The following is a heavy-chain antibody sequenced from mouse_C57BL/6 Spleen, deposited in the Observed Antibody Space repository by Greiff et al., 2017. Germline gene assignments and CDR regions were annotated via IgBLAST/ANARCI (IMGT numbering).Heavy chain of an antibody. CDR1: GYTFTSSW. V-gene: IGHV1-82*01. CDR2: IYPGDGDT. D-gene: IGHD1-1*01. CDR3: ARDGSSLNYFDY. J-gene: IGHJ2*01. Sequence: VQLQQPGAELVKPGASVKLSCKASGYTFTSSWMNWVKPRPGKGLAWIGRIYPGDGDTNYNGKFKGKATLTADKSSSTAYMQRSSLTSEDSAVYFGARDGSSLNYFDYWGQGTTLTVSS.